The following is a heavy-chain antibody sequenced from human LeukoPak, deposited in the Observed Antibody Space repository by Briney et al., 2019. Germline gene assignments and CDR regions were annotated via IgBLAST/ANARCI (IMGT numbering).Heavy chain of an antibody. CDR3: ARAPVVPAAGNYGMDV. CDR2: IYTSENT. CDR1: GGSISSSSYY. V-gene: IGHV4-61*09. D-gene: IGHD2-2*01. Sequence: SETLSLTCTVSGGSISSSSYYWSWIRQPAGKGLEWIGHIYTSENTNYNPSLKSRVTISVDRSKNQFSLKLSSVTAADTAVYYCARAPVVPAAGNYGMDVWGQGTTVTVSS. J-gene: IGHJ6*02.